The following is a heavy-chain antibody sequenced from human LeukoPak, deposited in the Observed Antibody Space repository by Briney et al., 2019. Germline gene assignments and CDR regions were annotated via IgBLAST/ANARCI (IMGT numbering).Heavy chain of an antibody. D-gene: IGHD2-15*01. Sequence: SQTLSLTCTVSGGSISSGDYYWSWIRQPPGKGLEWIGYIYYSGSTYYNPSLKSRVTISEDTSKNQFSLKLSSMTAADTAVYYCARGYCSGGNCYRYGMDVWGQGTTVTVSS. J-gene: IGHJ6*02. V-gene: IGHV4-30-4*01. CDR1: GGSISSGDYY. CDR3: ARGYCSGGNCYRYGMDV. CDR2: IYYSGST.